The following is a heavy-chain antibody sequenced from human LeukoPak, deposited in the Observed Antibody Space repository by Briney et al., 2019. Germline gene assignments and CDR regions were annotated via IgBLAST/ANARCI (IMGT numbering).Heavy chain of an antibody. CDR1: GYSFTSYW. D-gene: IGHD4-17*01. CDR2: IYPGDSDT. Sequence: GESLKISWKGSGYSFTSYWIGWVRQMPGKGLEWMGIIYPGDSDTRYCPSFQGQVTISADKSISTAYLQWSSLKASDTAMYYCARPYGWSAFYFDYWGQGTLVTVSS. J-gene: IGHJ4*02. CDR3: ARPYGWSAFYFDY. V-gene: IGHV5-51*01.